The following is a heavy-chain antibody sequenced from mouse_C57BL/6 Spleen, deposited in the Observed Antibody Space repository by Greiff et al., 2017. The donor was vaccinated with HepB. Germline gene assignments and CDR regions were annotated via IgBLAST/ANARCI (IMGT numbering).Heavy chain of an antibody. J-gene: IGHJ4*01. CDR3: ARGGMDY. CDR2: IDPSDSYT. V-gene: IGHV1-69*01. CDR1: GYTFTSYW. Sequence: VQLQQSGAELVMPGASVKLSCKASGYTFTSYWMHWVKQRPGQGLEWIGEIDPSDSYTNYNQKFKGKSTLTVDKSSSTAYMQLSSLTSEDSAVYYCARGGMDYWGQGTSATVSS.